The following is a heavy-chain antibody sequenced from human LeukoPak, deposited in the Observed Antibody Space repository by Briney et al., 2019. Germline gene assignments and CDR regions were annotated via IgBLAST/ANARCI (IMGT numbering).Heavy chain of an antibody. D-gene: IGHD3-3*01. CDR3: ARAGLEWLLYRRRKEGAFDI. J-gene: IGHJ3*02. V-gene: IGHV1-2*02. CDR1: GYTFTGYY. CDR2: INPNSGGT. Sequence: ASVKVSCKASGYTFTGYYMHWVRQAPGQGLKWMGWINPNSGGTNYAQKFQGRVTMTRDTSISTAYMELSRLRSDDTAVYYCARAGLEWLLYRRRKEGAFDIWGQGTMVTVSS.